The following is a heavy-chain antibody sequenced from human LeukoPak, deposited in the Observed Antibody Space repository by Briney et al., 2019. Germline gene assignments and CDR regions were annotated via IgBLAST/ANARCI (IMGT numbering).Heavy chain of an antibody. J-gene: IGHJ3*02. D-gene: IGHD3-16*02. CDR1: GFAFSSYG. Sequence: PGGSLRLSCAASGFAFSSYGMHWVRQAPGKGLEWVAVIWYDGSNKYYADSVKGRFTISRDNSKNTLYLQMNSLRAEDTAVYYCARDGVENYDYVWGSYRRDAFDIWGQGTMVTVS. CDR2: IWYDGSNK. CDR3: ARDGVENYDYVWGSYRRDAFDI. V-gene: IGHV3-33*01.